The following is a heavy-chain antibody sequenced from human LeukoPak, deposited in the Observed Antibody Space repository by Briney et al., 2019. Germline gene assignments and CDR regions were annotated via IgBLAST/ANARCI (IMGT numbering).Heavy chain of an antibody. V-gene: IGHV1-8*01. CDR3: ARGRGGPKEVVVAAIDY. CDR1: GYTFTSND. D-gene: IGHD2-15*01. Sequence: ASVKVSCKASGYTFTSNDINWVRQATGQGLEWMGWMNPNSGNTGYAQKFQGRVTMTRNTSISTAYMELSSLRSEDTAVYYCARGRGGPKEVVVAAIDYWGQGTLVTVPS. J-gene: IGHJ4*02. CDR2: MNPNSGNT.